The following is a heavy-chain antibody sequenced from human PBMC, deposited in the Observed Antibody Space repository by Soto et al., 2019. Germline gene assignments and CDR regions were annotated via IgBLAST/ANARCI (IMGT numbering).Heavy chain of an antibody. J-gene: IGHJ4*02. V-gene: IGHV3-30*18. Sequence: QVQLVESGGGVVQPGGSVRLSCTASGFTLGAYVMHWVRQAQGKGPEWVAAISADGRDLFYAASVEGRFTISRDNSKYTLFLQMNSLTYEDTSVYSCAKSLPDPACRGGGCHRTFDYWGQGSLVTVSS. CDR2: ISADGRDL. CDR1: GFTLGAYV. D-gene: IGHD2-15*01. CDR3: AKSLPDPACRGGGCHRTFDY.